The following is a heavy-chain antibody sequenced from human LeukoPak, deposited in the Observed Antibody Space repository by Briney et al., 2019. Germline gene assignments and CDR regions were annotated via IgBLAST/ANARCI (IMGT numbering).Heavy chain of an antibody. V-gene: IGHV1-2*06. J-gene: IGHJ3*02. D-gene: IGHD6-6*01. CDR1: GYIFTDYY. CDR3: ARGPSSGAFDI. CDR2: IGPDSGGT. Sequence: GASVKVSCKASGYIFTDYYIHWLRQAPGQSFEWMGRIGPDSGGTRSAHKFQGRVTVTRDTSISTVYMELRWLMSDDAAVYYCARGPSSGAFDIWGQGTMVTVSS.